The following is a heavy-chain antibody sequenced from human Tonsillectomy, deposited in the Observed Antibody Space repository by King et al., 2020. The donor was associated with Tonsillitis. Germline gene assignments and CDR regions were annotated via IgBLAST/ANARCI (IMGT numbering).Heavy chain of an antibody. J-gene: IGHJ5*02. Sequence: TLKESGPALVKPTQTLTLTCTFSGFSLSTDEMRVSWVRQPPGNALEWLARIAWGDEKFYSTSLKTKLTTSTDTPKNQVFLRMTNMDPGDTATYYCTRSQAGSNWFDPWGRGTLVTVSS. V-gene: IGHV2-70*04. CDR3: TRSQAGSNWFDP. CDR2: IAWGDEK. CDR1: GFSLSTDEMR.